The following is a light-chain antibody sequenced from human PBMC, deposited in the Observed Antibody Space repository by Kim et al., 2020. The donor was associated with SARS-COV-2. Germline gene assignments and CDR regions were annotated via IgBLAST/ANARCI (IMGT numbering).Light chain of an antibody. CDR1: KLGDKY. V-gene: IGLV3-1*01. CDR2: QDS. J-gene: IGLJ2*01. CDR3: QAWDSSTVV. Sequence: SYELTQPPSVSVSPGQTASITCSGDKLGDKYACWYQQKPGQSPVLVIYQDSKRPSGIPERFSGSHSGHTATLNISGTQAMDEADYYCQAWDSSTVVFGGG.